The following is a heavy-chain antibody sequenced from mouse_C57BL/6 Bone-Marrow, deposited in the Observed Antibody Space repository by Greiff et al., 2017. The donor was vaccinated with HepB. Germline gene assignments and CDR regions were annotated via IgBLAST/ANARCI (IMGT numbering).Heavy chain of an antibody. D-gene: IGHD1-1*01. CDR2: IRSKSNNYAT. CDR1: GFSFNTYA. CDR3: VRHGDYGSSSDY. J-gene: IGHJ2*01. V-gene: IGHV10-1*01. Sequence: EVKLEESGGGLVQPKGSLKLSCAASGFSFNTYAMNWVRQAPGKGLEWVARIRSKSNNYATYYADSVKDRFTISRDDSESVLYLQMNNLKTEDTAMYYCVRHGDYGSSSDYWGQGTTLTVSS.